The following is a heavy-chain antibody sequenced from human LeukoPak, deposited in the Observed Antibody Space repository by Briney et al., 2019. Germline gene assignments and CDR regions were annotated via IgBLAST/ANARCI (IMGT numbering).Heavy chain of an antibody. J-gene: IGHJ4*02. V-gene: IGHV4-39*01. CDR2: IYSSGST. CDR1: GGSSSGYY. D-gene: IGHD3-22*01. CDR3: ARHGDDSSGYTGYYFDY. Sequence: SETLSLTCAVYGGSSSGYYWGWIRQPPGKGLEWMGSIYSSGSTYFNPSLKSRVTISVDTYKNQFSLKLSSVTAADTAMYYCARHGDDSSGYTGYYFDYWGQGTLVTVSS.